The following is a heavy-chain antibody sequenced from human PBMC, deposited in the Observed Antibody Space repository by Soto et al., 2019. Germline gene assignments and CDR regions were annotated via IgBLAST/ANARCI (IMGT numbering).Heavy chain of an antibody. V-gene: IGHV1-3*04. J-gene: IGHJ6*02. D-gene: IGHD3-9*01. Sequence: QVQLVQSGAEVKKPGASVKVSCKASGYTFATYAIHWVRQAPGQRLEWMGWINTGNGYTEYSQNFRGRVTITRDTSASTAYMELSSLRSEDTAMYSCTRVNTIFLTPDYLSYDLDVWCQGTTVTVAS. CDR3: TRVNTIFLTPDYLSYDLDV. CDR1: GYTFATYA. CDR2: INTGNGYT.